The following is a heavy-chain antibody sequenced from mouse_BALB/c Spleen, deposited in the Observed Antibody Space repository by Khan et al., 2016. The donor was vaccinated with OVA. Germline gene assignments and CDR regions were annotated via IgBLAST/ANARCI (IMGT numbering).Heavy chain of an antibody. J-gene: IGHJ4*01. CDR1: GFSLTNYG. Sequence: QVQLKESGPGLVAPSQSLSITCTISGFSLTNYGIHWVRQPPGKGLEWLVVIWSDGSTTYNSTLKSRLSITKENSKSQVFLKMNSLQTDDTAMYDCARQPYYLYYVFDYWGQGTSVTVSS. CDR3: ARQPYYLYYVFDY. D-gene: IGHD2-10*01. CDR2: IWSDGST. V-gene: IGHV2-6-1*01.